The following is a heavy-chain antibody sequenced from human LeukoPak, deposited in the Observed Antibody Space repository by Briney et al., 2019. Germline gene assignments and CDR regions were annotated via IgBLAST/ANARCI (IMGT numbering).Heavy chain of an antibody. J-gene: IGHJ5*02. Sequence: GGSLRLSCAASGFTFSDSYMSWISQAPGKGLEWVSDISSSSSYTNYADSVKGRFTISRDNAKNSLYLQMNSLRAEDTAVYYCARDLGQWLSWGQGTLVTVSS. CDR3: ARDLGQWLS. V-gene: IGHV3-11*06. CDR1: GFTFSDSY. D-gene: IGHD6-19*01. CDR2: ISSSSSYT.